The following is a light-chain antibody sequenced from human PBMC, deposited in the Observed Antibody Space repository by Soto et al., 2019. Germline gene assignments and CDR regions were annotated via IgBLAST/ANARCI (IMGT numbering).Light chain of an antibody. Sequence: EILLTQSPGTLSLSPGERATLSCRASQSVSRSYLAWYQQKPGQAPRLLIYGASSRATGIPDRFSGSGSGTDCTVTISRLETEEFAVYYCQQYGNSLRAFGQGTKVEIK. V-gene: IGKV3-20*01. J-gene: IGKJ1*01. CDR1: QSVSRSY. CDR3: QQYGNSLRA. CDR2: GAS.